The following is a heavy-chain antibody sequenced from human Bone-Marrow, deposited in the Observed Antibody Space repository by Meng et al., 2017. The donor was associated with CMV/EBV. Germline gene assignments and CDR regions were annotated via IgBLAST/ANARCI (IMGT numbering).Heavy chain of an antibody. CDR3: AKDANYVTH. J-gene: IGHJ4*02. CDR1: GFTFSSYA. CDR2: ISYDGSNK. D-gene: IGHD4/OR15-4a*01. Sequence: GESLKISCAASGFTFSSYAMHWVRQAPGKGLEWVAVISYDGSNKYYADSVKGRFTISRDNSKNTLYLQMNSLRAEDTAVYYCAKDANYVTHWGQGTLVTVSS. V-gene: IGHV3-30*04.